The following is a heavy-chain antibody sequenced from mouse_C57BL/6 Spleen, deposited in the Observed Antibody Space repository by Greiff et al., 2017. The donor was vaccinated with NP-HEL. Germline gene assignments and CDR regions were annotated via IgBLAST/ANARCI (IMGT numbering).Heavy chain of an antibody. J-gene: IGHJ4*01. Sequence: QVQLQQPGAELVKPGASVKLSCKASGYTFTSYWMHWVKQRPGQGLEWIGMIHPNSGSTNYNEKFKSKATLTVDKSSSTAYMQLSSLTSEDSAVYYCARGMDYYGNDRYAMDYWGQGTSVTVSS. D-gene: IGHD1-1*01. CDR1: GYTFTSYW. CDR2: IHPNSGST. V-gene: IGHV1-64*01. CDR3: ARGMDYYGNDRYAMDY.